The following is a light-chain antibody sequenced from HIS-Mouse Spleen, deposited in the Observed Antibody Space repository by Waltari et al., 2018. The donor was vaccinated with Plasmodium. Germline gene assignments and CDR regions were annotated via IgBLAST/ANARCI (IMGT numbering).Light chain of an antibody. J-gene: IGKJ1*01. V-gene: IGKV1-27*01. CDR2: AAS. CDR1: KGISNY. CDR3: QKYNSAPWT. Sequence: DIQMTQSTSSLSAYVRDRVTITCRASKGISNYLAWYQQKPGKVHKLLIYAASTLQSGVPSRFSGSGSGTDFTLTISSLQPEDVATYYCQKYNSAPWTFGQGTKVEIK.